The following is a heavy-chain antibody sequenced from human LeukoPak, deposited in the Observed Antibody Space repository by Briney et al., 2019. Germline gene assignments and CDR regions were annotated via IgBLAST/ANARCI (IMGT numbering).Heavy chain of an antibody. CDR3: AKDRGYSYGISEY. V-gene: IGHV3-23*01. J-gene: IGHJ4*02. Sequence: GGSLRLSCAASGFTFSSYAMSWVRQAPGKGLEWVSAISGSGGSSYYADSVKGRYTISRDNSKNTLYLQMNSLRAEDTAVYYCAKDRGYSYGISEYWGQGTLVTVSS. CDR1: GFTFSSYA. D-gene: IGHD5-18*01. CDR2: ISGSGGSS.